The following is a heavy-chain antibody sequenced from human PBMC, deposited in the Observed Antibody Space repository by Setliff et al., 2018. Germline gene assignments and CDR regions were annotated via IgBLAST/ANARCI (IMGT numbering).Heavy chain of an antibody. CDR2: IKEDGSQR. D-gene: IGHD1-1*01. CDR1: GFDFKTHW. J-gene: IGHJ3*02. CDR3: AREGISLQERQDRGDAFDI. Sequence: PGGSLRLSCAASGFDFKTHWMDWARQAPGKGLEWVANIKEDGSQRNYVDAVRGRFTVSRDNARNLLYLQMNSLGAKDTALYYCAREGISLQERQDRGDAFDIWGQGTMVTVSS. V-gene: IGHV3-7*01.